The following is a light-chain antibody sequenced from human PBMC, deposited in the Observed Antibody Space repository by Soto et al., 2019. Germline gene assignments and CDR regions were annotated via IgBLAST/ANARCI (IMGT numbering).Light chain of an antibody. J-gene: IGLJ2*01. CDR2: DVY. V-gene: IGLV2-8*01. CDR1: SSDIGYFDY. Sequence: QSALTQPPSASGSPGQSVTISCTGTSSDIGYFDYVSWYQQHPGRDPKLIIYDVYKWPSGVPDRFSGSKSGNTASLTVSGLQAADEADYYCSSYAGSNTLVFGGGTQLTVL. CDR3: SSYAGSNTLV.